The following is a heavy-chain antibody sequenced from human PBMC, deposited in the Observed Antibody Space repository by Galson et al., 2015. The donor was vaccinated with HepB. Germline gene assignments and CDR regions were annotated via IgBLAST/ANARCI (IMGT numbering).Heavy chain of an antibody. V-gene: IGHV3-23*01. Sequence: SLRLSCAASGFAFSGYAMTWVRQAPGRGLEWVSSISGGGGGTFYADSVKGRFTISRDNSKNTLYLQMNSLRAEDTAVYYCAKEFFSATHWGQGTLVTVSS. CDR1: GFAFSGYA. J-gene: IGHJ4*02. D-gene: IGHD5-24*01. CDR3: AKEFFSATH. CDR2: ISGGGGGT.